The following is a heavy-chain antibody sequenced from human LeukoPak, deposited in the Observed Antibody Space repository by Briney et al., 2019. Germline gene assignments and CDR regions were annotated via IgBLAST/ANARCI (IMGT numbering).Heavy chain of an antibody. D-gene: IGHD3-3*01. J-gene: IGHJ5*02. Sequence: PGGSLRLSCAASGLTFSSYAMSWVRQAPGKGLEWVSAISGSSGHTYYAASVKGRFTISRDNSKNSLYLQMNSLRAEDTAVYYCAKVRYSYMEWLLYSDLWGRGTLVTVSS. V-gene: IGHV3-23*01. CDR3: AKVRYSYMEWLLYSDL. CDR1: GLTFSSYA. CDR2: ISGSSGHT.